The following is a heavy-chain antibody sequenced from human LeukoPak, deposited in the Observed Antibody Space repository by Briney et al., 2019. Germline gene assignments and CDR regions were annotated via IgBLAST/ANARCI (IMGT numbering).Heavy chain of an antibody. V-gene: IGHV4-39*07. CDR1: VGSISSSSYY. CDR3: ARGGDGYNYGAFDI. Sequence: SETLSLTCTVSVGSISSSSYYWGWIRQPPGKGLEWIGTIYYSGNTYYNPSLKSRLTISVDTSKNQFSLRLSSVTAADTAVYYCARGGDGYNYGAFDIWGQGTMVTVSS. J-gene: IGHJ3*02. D-gene: IGHD5-24*01. CDR2: IYYSGNT.